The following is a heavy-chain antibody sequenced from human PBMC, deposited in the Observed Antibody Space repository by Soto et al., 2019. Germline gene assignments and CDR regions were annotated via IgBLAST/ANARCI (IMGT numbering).Heavy chain of an antibody. CDR3: VKDGSSGWPYFYDMDV. J-gene: IGHJ6*02. Sequence: GGSLRLSCAASGFTFSSYGMHWVRQAPGKGLEWVAVISYDGSNKYYADSVKGRFTISRDNSKNTLYLQMSSLRAEDTAVYYCVKDGSSGWPYFYDMDVWGQGTTVTVAS. CDR2: ISYDGSNK. CDR1: GFTFSSYG. V-gene: IGHV3-30*18. D-gene: IGHD6-19*01.